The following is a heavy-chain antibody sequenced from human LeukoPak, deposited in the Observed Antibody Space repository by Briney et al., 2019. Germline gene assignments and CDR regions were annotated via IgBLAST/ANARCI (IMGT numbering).Heavy chain of an antibody. D-gene: IGHD3-22*01. CDR2: IYYSGST. CDR1: GGSISSYY. J-gene: IGHJ4*02. CDR3: ARVGYDSSVYYSAGFDY. Sequence: SETLSLTCTVSGGSISSYYWSWVRQPPGKGLEWIGYIYYSGSTNYNPSLKSRVTISVDTSKNQFSLKLSSVTAADTAVYYCARVGYDSSVYYSAGFDYGGQGPRVPVSS. V-gene: IGHV4-59*01.